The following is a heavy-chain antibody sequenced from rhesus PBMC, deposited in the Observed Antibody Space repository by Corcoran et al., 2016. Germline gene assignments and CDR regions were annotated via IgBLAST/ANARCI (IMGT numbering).Heavy chain of an antibody. J-gene: IGHJ4*01. D-gene: IGHD5-24*01. V-gene: IGHV4-127*01. CDR2: SGVSSGST. CDR1: GYSISSGTG. Sequence: QVQLQESGPGLVKPSETLSLTCAVPGYSISSGTGRSWNRQPPGRGLEWIGYSGVSSGSTNYNPALKRRVTISTDTSKNQFYLKLSSVTAADTAVYYCARAGQWVPGFDYWGQGVLVTVSS. CDR3: ARAGQWVPGFDY.